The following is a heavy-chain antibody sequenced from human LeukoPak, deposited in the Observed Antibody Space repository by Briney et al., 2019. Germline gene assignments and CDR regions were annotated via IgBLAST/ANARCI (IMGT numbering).Heavy chain of an antibody. V-gene: IGHV3-53*01. D-gene: IGHD3-10*01. CDR3: AKGVGVRGVIPQTLDS. Sequence: GGSLRLSCVASGFTVNSNYMTWVRQAPGKGLEWVSVMFSGGATYFADSVKGRFTISRDDSNNTLSLHMKTLRTDDTAVYYCAKGVGVRGVIPQTLDSWGQGTLVIVSS. J-gene: IGHJ5*01. CDR2: MFSGGAT. CDR1: GFTVNSNY.